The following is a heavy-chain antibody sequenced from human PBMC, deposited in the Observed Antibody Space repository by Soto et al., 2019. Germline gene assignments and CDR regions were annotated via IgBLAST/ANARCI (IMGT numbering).Heavy chain of an antibody. CDR1: GFTFDDYA. CDR2: ISWNSGNI. J-gene: IGHJ5*02. D-gene: IGHD3-3*01. Sequence: EVQLVESGGGLVQPGRSLRLSCAASGFTFDDYAMHWVRQAPGKGLEWVSGISWNSGNIGYADSVKGRFTISRDNANNPLYLQMNSLRADDTALSDCAKDMASDFGVVKWFDLWGQVTLVTVSS. V-gene: IGHV3-9*01. CDR3: AKDMASDFGVVKWFDL.